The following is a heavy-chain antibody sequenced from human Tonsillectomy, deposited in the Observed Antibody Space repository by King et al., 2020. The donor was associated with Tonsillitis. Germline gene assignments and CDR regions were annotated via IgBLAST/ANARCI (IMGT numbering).Heavy chain of an antibody. Sequence: QLVKSGGDWVQPGGSLRLSCAASGFTFSSYAMSWVRQAPGKGLEWVSGISGSGVSGSGSSTYYADSVKGRFTISRDNSKNTLYLQMNSLRAEDTAIYYCAKKGAMDVWGKGTTVTVSS. CDR1: GFTFSSYA. CDR3: AKKGAMDV. V-gene: IGHV3-23*04. CDR2: ISGSGVSGSGSST. D-gene: IGHD3-16*01. J-gene: IGHJ6*03.